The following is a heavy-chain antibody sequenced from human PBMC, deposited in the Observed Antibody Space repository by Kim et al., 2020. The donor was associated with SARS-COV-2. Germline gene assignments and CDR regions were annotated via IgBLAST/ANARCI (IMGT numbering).Heavy chain of an antibody. CDR3: ARQSDDQLPWYNWFDP. Sequence: GESLKISCKGSGYSFTSYWIGWVRQMPGKGLEWMGIIYPGDSDTRYSPSFQGQVTISADKSISTAYLQWSSLKASDTAMYYCARQSDDQLPWYNWFDPWGQGTLVTVSS. V-gene: IGHV5-51*01. J-gene: IGHJ5*02. D-gene: IGHD2-2*01. CDR2: IYPGDSDT. CDR1: GYSFTSYW.